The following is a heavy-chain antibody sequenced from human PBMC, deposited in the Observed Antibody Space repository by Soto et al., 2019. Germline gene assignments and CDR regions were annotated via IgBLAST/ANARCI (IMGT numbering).Heavy chain of an antibody. CDR1: GYTFTSYG. Sequence: ASVKVPCKASGYTFTSYGIHWVRPAPGQRLVWMGCINSANRETKYSPKFQGRVTITRDTSASTAYMELSSLRSEDTAVYYCVRRHVSATGIDWSDPWGQGTLVTVSS. D-gene: IGHD6-13*01. J-gene: IGHJ5*02. V-gene: IGHV1-3*01. CDR2: INSANRET. CDR3: VRRHVSATGIDWSDP.